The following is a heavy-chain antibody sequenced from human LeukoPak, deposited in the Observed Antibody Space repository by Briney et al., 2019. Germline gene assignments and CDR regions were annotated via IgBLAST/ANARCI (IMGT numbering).Heavy chain of an antibody. CDR1: GFTVSSNY. CDR3: AREGCSGGSCNLYYFDY. D-gene: IGHD2-15*01. J-gene: IGHJ4*02. V-gene: IGHV3-7*01. CDR2: IKQDGSEK. Sequence: GGSLRLSCAASGFTVSSNYMSWVRQAPGKGLEWVANIKQDGSEKYYVDSVKGRFTISRDNAKNSLYLQMNSLRAEDTAVYYCAREGCSGGSCNLYYFDYWGQGTLVTVSS.